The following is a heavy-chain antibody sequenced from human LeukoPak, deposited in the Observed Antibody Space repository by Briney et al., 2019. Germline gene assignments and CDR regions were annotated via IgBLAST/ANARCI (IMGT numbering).Heavy chain of an antibody. CDR3: VRGRTSGSWLFDY. D-gene: IGHD3-10*01. CDR2: INPSGGST. Sequence: ASVKVSCKASGYTFTNYYMNWVRQAPGQGLEWMGIINPSGGSTSYAQKFQGRVTVTRDTSTSTTYMELRSLRSEDMALYYCVRGRTSGSWLFDYWGQGTLVTVSS. V-gene: IGHV1-46*01. CDR1: GYTFTNYY. J-gene: IGHJ4*02.